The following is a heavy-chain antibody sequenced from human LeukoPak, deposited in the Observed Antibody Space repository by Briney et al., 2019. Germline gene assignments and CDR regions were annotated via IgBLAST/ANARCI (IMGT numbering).Heavy chain of an antibody. D-gene: IGHD2/OR15-2a*01. J-gene: IGHJ6*03. CDR2: ISGSGGST. V-gene: IGHV3-23*01. Sequence: GGSLRLSCAASGFTFSSYAMSWVRQAPGKGLEWVSAISGSGGSTYYADSVKGRFTISRDNAKNSLYLQMNSLRAEDTAVYYCAKDGEYHYYMDVWGKGTTVTVSS. CDR3: AKDGEYHYYMDV. CDR1: GFTFSSYA.